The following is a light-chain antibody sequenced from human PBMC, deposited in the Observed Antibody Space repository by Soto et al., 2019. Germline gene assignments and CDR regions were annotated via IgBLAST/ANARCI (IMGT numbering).Light chain of an antibody. J-gene: IGKJ5*01. Sequence: EIVMTQSPATLSVSPGERATLSCRASQNLSRYFLAWYQHKPGQAPRLLISGASNRASGVPVRFSGSGSGTDFTLTITRLEPEDFALYYCQQYGGSPITFGLGTRLEIK. CDR1: QNLSRYF. CDR3: QQYGGSPIT. V-gene: IGKV3-20*01. CDR2: GAS.